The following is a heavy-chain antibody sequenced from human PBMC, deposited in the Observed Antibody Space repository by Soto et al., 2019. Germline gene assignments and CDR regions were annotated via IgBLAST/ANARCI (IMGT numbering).Heavy chain of an antibody. CDR2: IYPGDSDT. V-gene: IGHV5-51*01. CDR3: AALGYCSGGSCHWAFDI. Sequence: PGESLKISCKGSGYSFTSYWIGWVRQMPGKGLEWMGIIYPGDSDTRYSPSFQGQVTISADKSISTAYLQWSSLKASDTAMYYCAALGYCSGGSCHWAFDIWGQGTIVTVSS. CDR1: GYSFTSYW. D-gene: IGHD2-15*01. J-gene: IGHJ3*02.